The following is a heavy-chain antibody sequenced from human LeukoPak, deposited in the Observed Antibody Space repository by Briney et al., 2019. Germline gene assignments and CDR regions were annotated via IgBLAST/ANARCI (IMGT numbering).Heavy chain of an antibody. CDR2: ISPSGGST. CDR1: GYTFTSNY. D-gene: IGHD4-17*01. Sequence: ASVKVSCKAFGYTFTSNYMHWVRQAPGQGPEWMGVISPSGGSTTYAQKFQGRVTMTTDTPTSTAYMELRSLRSDDTAVYYCARDEDYGIFVNVDYWGQGTLVTVSS. CDR3: ARDEDYGIFVNVDY. J-gene: IGHJ4*02. V-gene: IGHV1-46*01.